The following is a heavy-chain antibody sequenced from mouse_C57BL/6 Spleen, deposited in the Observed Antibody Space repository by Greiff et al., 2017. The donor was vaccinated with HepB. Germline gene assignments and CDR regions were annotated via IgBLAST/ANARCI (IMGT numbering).Heavy chain of an antibody. Sequence: QVKLQQSGAGLVRPGDSVTLSCKASGYTFTDYAMHWVKQTPVNGLEWIGAIDPETGGTAYKQKFKGKAILTADKSSRKAYIELRSLTSEDSAVYYYTTNYYGSSYAMDYWGQGTTVTVSS. CDR3: TTNYYGSSYAMDY. CDR2: IDPETGGT. D-gene: IGHD1-1*01. V-gene: IGHV1-15*01. J-gene: IGHJ4*01. CDR1: GYTFTDYA.